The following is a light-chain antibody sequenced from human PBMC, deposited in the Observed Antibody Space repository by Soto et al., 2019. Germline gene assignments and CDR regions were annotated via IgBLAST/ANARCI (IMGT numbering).Light chain of an antibody. J-gene: IGKJ5*01. CDR2: KAS. CDR3: QQLNSYPQT. V-gene: IGKV1-5*03. Sequence: DIQMTQSPSTLSGSVGDRVTITCRASQTISSWLAWYQQKPGKAPKLLIYKASTLKSGVPSRFSGSGSGTEFTLTISSLQPEDSATYFCQQLNSYPQTFGEGTRLAIK. CDR1: QTISSW.